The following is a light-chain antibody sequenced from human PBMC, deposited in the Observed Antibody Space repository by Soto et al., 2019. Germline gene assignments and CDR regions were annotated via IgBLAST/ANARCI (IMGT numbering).Light chain of an antibody. J-gene: IGKJ2*01. CDR1: QSVSCN. V-gene: IGKV3-15*01. Sequence: EIVMTQSPATRSVSPGERATLSCRASQSVSCNLAGYQQKPGQAPRLLIYGASTKATGIPARFSGSGSGTEFTLTISSLQSEDFAVYYCQQYNNWPPVVSFGQGTKLEIK. CDR3: QQYNNWPPVVS. CDR2: GAS.